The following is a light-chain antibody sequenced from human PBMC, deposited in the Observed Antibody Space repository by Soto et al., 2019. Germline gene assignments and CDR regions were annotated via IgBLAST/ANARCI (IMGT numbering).Light chain of an antibody. V-gene: IGKV1-13*02. Sequence: AIQVTQSPSSLSASVGDRVTMTCRASQDMRGALAWYQQKSGKPPNLLIYDVSTLEGGVPSRFSGSGSGTEFTLTISRLQPEDFGTYYCQQFNSYPITFGHGTRLEIK. CDR2: DVS. CDR1: QDMRGA. J-gene: IGKJ5*01. CDR3: QQFNSYPIT.